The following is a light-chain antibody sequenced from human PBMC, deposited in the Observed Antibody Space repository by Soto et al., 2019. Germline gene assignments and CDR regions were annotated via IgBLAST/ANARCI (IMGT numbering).Light chain of an antibody. J-gene: IGKJ4*01. CDR1: QSVSSN. CDR3: QQYNDWPALT. Sequence: EIVMTQSPATLSVSPGERATLSCRASQSVSSNLAWYQQKPGQAPSLLIYGASTRDTGIPARFSGSGSGTEFTLTISSLQSEDFAVYYCQQYNDWPALTFGGGTKVEIK. CDR2: GAS. V-gene: IGKV3-15*01.